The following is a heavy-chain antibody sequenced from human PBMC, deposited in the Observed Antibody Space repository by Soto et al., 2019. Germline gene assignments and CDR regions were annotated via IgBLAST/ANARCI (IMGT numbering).Heavy chain of an antibody. Sequence: HPGXSLRLSCAAYGFTFRTYAINWVLQAPGKGLEWVAVIVGDASSIDYADSVKGRFTISRDNSKNIMYLQMTSLKVEDTATYFCAKDLRPDGRYDLDYWGQGTQVTVS. CDR1: GFTFRTYA. CDR2: IVGDASSI. D-gene: IGHD6-19*01. CDR3: AKDLRPDGRYDLDY. V-gene: IGHV3-23*03. J-gene: IGHJ4*02.